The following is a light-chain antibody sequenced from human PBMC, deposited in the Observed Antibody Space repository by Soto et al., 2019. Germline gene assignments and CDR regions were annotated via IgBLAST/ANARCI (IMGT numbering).Light chain of an antibody. CDR3: QQSYSTPLT. J-gene: IGKJ4*01. CDR2: AAS. V-gene: IGKV1-39*01. Sequence: DIQMTQFPSSLSASVGDRVTITCRASQSTSSYLNWYQQKPGKAPKLLIYAASSLQSGVPSRFSGSGSGTDFTLTISSLQPEDFATYYCQQSYSTPLTFGGGTKVDIK. CDR1: QSTSSY.